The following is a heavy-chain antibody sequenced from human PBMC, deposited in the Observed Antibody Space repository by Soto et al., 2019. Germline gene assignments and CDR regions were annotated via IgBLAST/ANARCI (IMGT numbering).Heavy chain of an antibody. V-gene: IGHV1-8*02. CDR1: GYTFTSYY. D-gene: IGHD6-6*01. Sequence: ASVKVSCKASGYTFTSYYMHWVRQAPGQGLEWMGIINPKTGNTGYAEKFQGRVTMTRNTSISTAYMELSNLRSEDTAVFYCARLSEDSSSSNFYYYYMDVWGKGTTVTVSS. CDR3: ARLSEDSSSSNFYYYYMDV. J-gene: IGHJ6*03. CDR2: INPKTGNT.